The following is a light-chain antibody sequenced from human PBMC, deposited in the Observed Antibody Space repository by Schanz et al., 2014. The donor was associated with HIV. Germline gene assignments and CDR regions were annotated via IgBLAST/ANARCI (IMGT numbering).Light chain of an antibody. Sequence: EIVLTQSPVILSLSPGERATLSCRASQTVSSNSLGWYQQKRGQVPRLLIYGASNRATGIPDRFSGSGSGTDFTLTISRLEPEDSAVYYCQQYGSFFSFGGGTKVEI. CDR3: QQYGSFFS. CDR1: QTVSSNS. J-gene: IGKJ4*01. CDR2: GAS. V-gene: IGKV3-20*01.